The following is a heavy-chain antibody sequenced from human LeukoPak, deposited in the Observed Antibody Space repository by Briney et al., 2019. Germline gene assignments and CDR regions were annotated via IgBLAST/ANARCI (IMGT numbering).Heavy chain of an antibody. V-gene: IGHV1-69*01. CDR2: IIPIFGTA. CDR1: GGTFSSYA. CDR3: AREPYSGYGYFDY. J-gene: IGHJ4*02. D-gene: IGHD5-12*01. Sequence: SVKVSCKASGGTFSSYAISWVRQAPGQGLEWMGGIIPIFGTANYAQKFQGRVTITADESTSTAYMELSSLRSEDTAVYYCAREPYSGYGYFDYWGQGTLVTVSS.